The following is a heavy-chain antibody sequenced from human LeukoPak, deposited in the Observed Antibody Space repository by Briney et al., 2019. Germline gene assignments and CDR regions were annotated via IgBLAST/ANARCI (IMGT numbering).Heavy chain of an antibody. D-gene: IGHD2-8*02. CDR2: IKPEGSVK. Sequence: GGSLRLSSALSGFTLCVYWTTSGRPAPGGGLEWVANIKPEGSVKYYADSVRARFPISRDNAKTSLYLQMNSLRVEDTAVYYCASYLYWWSDLGHWGQGTLVTVSS. J-gene: IGHJ4*02. CDR3: ASYLYWWSDLGH. V-gene: IGHV3-7*01. CDR1: GFTLCVYW.